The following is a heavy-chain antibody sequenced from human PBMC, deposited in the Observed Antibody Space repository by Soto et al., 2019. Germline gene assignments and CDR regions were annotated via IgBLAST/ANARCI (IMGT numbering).Heavy chain of an antibody. CDR3: AKGEQAPAIIRYYYYGMDV. V-gene: IGHV3-30*18. CDR1: GFTFSSYG. Sequence: PGGSLRLSCAASGFTFSSYGMHWVRQAPGKGLEWVAVISYDGSNKYYADSVKGRFTISRDNSKNTLYLQMNSLRAEDTAVYYCAKGEQAPAIIRYYYYGMDVWGQGTTVTVSS. J-gene: IGHJ6*02. CDR2: ISYDGSNK. D-gene: IGHD2-21*02.